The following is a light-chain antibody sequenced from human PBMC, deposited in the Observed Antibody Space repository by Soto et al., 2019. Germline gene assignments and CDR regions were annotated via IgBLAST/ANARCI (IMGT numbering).Light chain of an antibody. CDR1: QSISSY. J-gene: IGKJ5*01. CDR2: AAS. CDR3: QQLNSYPSIT. V-gene: IGKV1-9*01. Sequence: IQLTQSTSSLSASVGDRVTITCRASQSISSYLAWYQQKPGKAPKLLIYAASTLQSGVPSRFSGSGSGTDFTLTISSLQPEDFATYYCQQLNSYPSITFGQGTRLEIK.